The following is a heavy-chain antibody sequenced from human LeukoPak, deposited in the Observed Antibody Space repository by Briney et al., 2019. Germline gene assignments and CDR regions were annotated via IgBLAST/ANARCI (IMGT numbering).Heavy chain of an antibody. D-gene: IGHD3-10*01. Sequence: ASVKVSCKASGGTFSSYAISWVRQAPGQGLEWMGGIIPIFGTANYAQKFQGRVTITADESTSTAYMGLSSLRSEDTAVYYCARDGGSGSLYNWFDPWGQGTLVTVSS. CDR3: ARDGGSGSLYNWFDP. CDR1: GGTFSSYA. J-gene: IGHJ5*02. V-gene: IGHV1-69*13. CDR2: IIPIFGTA.